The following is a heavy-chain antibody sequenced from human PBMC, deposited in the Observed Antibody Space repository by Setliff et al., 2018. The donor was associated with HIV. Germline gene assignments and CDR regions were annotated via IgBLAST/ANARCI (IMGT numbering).Heavy chain of an antibody. J-gene: IGHJ4*02. Sequence: SVKVSCKASGGTFSSYAINWVRQAPGQGLEWMGRIIPIFGTAKSAQKFQGRVTITRDTSATTAYMELSSLRSEDTAVYYCARESLAYCSGDCFSGYWGQGTLVTVSS. CDR2: IIPIFGTA. CDR3: ARESLAYCSGDCFSGY. D-gene: IGHD2-21*01. CDR1: GGTFSSYA. V-gene: IGHV1-69*05.